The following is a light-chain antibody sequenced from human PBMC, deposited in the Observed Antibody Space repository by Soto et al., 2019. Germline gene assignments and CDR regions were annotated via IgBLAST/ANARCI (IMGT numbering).Light chain of an antibody. Sequence: EIVLTQSPGTLSLSPGERATLSCRASQSVSSSYLAWYQQKPGQAPRLLIYGASSRATGIPDRFSGSGSGTDFTLTISRLEPDDFAVYYWQQYGSSRWTFGQGPKVEIK. J-gene: IGKJ1*01. CDR2: GAS. CDR3: QQYGSSRWT. CDR1: QSVSSSY. V-gene: IGKV3-20*01.